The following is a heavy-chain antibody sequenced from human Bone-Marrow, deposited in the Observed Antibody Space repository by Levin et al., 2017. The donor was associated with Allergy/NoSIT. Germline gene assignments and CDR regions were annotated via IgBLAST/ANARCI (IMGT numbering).Heavy chain of an antibody. Sequence: GSLRLSCSVSGGSISSSNYYWGWIRQPPGKGLEWIGTIHYSGNTFYNPSLKSRVAMSVDASNNQFSLKLTSVAAADTAVYYCARERCNRCGMGIYWGQGTLVTVSS. CDR3: ARERCNRCGMGIY. J-gene: IGHJ4*02. D-gene: IGHD2-8*01. V-gene: IGHV4-39*07. CDR1: GGSISSSNYY. CDR2: IHYSGNT.